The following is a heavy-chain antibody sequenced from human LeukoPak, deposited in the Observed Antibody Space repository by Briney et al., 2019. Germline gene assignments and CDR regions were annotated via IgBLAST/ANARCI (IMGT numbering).Heavy chain of an antibody. J-gene: IGHJ6*03. V-gene: IGHV3-74*01. CDR2: INSDGSST. CDR1: GFTFSSYW. CDR3: ARVGSHSSSWLRNYYYYMDV. D-gene: IGHD6-13*01. Sequence: GGSLRLSCAASGFTFSSYWMRWVRQAPGKGLVWVSRINSDGSSTSYADSVKGRFTISRDNAKNTLYLQMNSLRAEDTAVYYCARVGSHSSSWLRNYYYYMDVWGKGTTVTVSS.